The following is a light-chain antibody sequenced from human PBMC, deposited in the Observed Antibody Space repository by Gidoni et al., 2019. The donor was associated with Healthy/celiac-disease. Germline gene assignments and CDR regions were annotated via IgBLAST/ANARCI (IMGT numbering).Light chain of an antibody. CDR3: QQYGSSPRT. V-gene: IGKV3-20*01. CDR1: QSVSSSY. J-gene: IGKJ1*01. CDR2: GAS. Sequence: EIVFTQSPGTLSLSPGERATLSCRASQSVSSSYLAWYQQKPGQAPRLLIYGASSRATGIPDRFSGSGSGTDFTLTISRLEPEDFAVYYCQQYGSSPRTFXQXTKVXIK.